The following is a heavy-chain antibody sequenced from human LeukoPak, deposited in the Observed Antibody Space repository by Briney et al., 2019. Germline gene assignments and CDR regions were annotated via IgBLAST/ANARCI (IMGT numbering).Heavy chain of an antibody. J-gene: IGHJ4*02. D-gene: IGHD3-3*01. Sequence: SQTLSLTCTVSGGSISSGGYSWSWIRQHPGKGLEWIGYIYYSGSTYYNPSLKSRVTISVDTSKNQFSLKLSSVTAADTAVYYCARQGVVTQFDYWGQGTLVTVSS. CDR1: GGSISSGGYS. CDR2: IYYSGST. V-gene: IGHV4-31*03. CDR3: ARQGVVTQFDY.